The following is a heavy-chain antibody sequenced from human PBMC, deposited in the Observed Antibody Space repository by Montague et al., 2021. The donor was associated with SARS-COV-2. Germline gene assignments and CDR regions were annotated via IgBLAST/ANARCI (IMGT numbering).Heavy chain of an antibody. J-gene: IGHJ4*02. Sequence: SETLSLTCAVYGGSFSDYYWSWIRQPPGKGLEWIGEINLRGTSNYNPSLKSRVSISVDTSKNQFSLYLSSVTAADTAVYYCARGRQHFNMIVVVMTGGEYYFDYWGQGTLVTVSS. D-gene: IGHD3-22*01. CDR1: GGSFSDYY. CDR2: INLRGTS. V-gene: IGHV4-34*01. CDR3: ARGRQHFNMIVVVMTGGEYYFDY.